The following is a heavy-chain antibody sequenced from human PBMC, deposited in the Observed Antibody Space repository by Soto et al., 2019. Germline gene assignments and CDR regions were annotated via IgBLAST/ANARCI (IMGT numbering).Heavy chain of an antibody. V-gene: IGHV1-18*01. CDR2: ISAYNGNT. D-gene: IGHD2-2*01. CDR3: ARDGDIVVDHVGVFDY. CDR1: GYTFTSYG. Sequence: ASVKVSCKASGYTFTSYGISWVRQAPGQGLEWMGWISAYNGNTNYAQKLQGRVTMTTDSSTSTAYMELRSLRSDDTAVYYCARDGDIVVDHVGVFDYWGQGTLVTVSS. J-gene: IGHJ4*02.